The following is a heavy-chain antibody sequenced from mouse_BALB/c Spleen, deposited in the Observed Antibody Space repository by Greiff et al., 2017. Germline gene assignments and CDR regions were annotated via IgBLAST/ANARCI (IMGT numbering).Heavy chain of an antibody. J-gene: IGHJ2*01. CDR3: ARCRYRYFDY. Sequence: EVKLVESGGGLVKPGGSLKLSCAASGFTFSSYTMSWVRQTPEKRLEWVATISSGGGNTYYPDSVKGRFTISRDNAKNNLYLQMSSLRSEDTALYYCARCRYRYFDYWGQGTTLTVSS. CDR1: GFTFSSYT. V-gene: IGHV5-9*03. D-gene: IGHD2-12*01. CDR2: ISSGGGNT.